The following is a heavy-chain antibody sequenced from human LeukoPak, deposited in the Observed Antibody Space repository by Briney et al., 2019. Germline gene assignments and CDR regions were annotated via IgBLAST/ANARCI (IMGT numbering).Heavy chain of an antibody. CDR1: GGSFSGCY. V-gene: IGHV4-34*01. CDR3: ARGWTAMAPFDY. Sequence: SETLSLTCAVYGGSFSGCYWSWIRQPPGKGLEWIGEINHSGSTNYNPSLKSRVTISVDTSKNQFSLKLSSVTAADTAVYYCARGWTAMAPFDYWGQRTLVTVSS. CDR2: INHSGST. D-gene: IGHD5-18*01. J-gene: IGHJ4*02.